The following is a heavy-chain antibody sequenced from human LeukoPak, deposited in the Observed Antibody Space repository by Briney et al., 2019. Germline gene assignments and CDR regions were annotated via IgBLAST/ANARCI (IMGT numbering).Heavy chain of an antibody. J-gene: IGHJ3*02. Sequence: SQTLSLTCAVSGGSISGGGYSWSWIRQPPGKGLEWIGYIYHSGSTYYNPSLKSRVTISVDTSKNQFSLKLSSVTAADTAVYYCARFSGEGRTTGAFDIWGQGTMVTVSS. D-gene: IGHD1-1*01. CDR3: ARFSGEGRTTGAFDI. CDR2: IYHSGST. V-gene: IGHV4-30-2*02. CDR1: GGSISGGGYS.